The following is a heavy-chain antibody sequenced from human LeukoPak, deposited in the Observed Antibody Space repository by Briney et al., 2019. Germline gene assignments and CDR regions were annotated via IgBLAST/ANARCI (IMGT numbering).Heavy chain of an antibody. CDR3: ARGESGYYYIDV. J-gene: IGHJ6*03. V-gene: IGHV4-31*03. Sequence: PSETLSLTCTVSGGSISSGGYYWSWIRQHQGKGLEWIGYIYYSGSTYYNPSLKSRVTISVDTSKNQFSLKLSSVTAADTAVYYCARGESGYYYIDVWGKGTTVTVSS. CDR2: IYYSGST. D-gene: IGHD3-3*01. CDR1: GGSISSGGYY.